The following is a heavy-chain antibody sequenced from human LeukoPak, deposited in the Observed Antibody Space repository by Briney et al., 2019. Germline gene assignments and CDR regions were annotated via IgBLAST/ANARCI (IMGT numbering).Heavy chain of an antibody. CDR1: GYTFTSYY. CDR2: ISAYNGNT. Sequence: ASVKVSCKASGYTFTSYYMHWVRQAPGQGLEWMGWISAYNGNTNYAQKLQGRVTMTTDTSTSTAYMELRSLRSDDTAVYSCARVCSSSWYYFDYWGQGTLVTVSS. CDR3: ARVCSSSWYYFDY. J-gene: IGHJ4*02. D-gene: IGHD6-13*01. V-gene: IGHV1-18*04.